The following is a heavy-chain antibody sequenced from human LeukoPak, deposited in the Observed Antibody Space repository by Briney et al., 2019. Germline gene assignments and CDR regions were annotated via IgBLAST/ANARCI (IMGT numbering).Heavy chain of an antibody. CDR2: ISWNSGSI. CDR3: AKAKIAVAGTAFDY. V-gene: IGHV3-9*01. Sequence: SGGSLRLSCAASGFTFDDYAMHWVRQAPGKGLEWVSGISWNSGSIGYADSVKGRFTISRDNAKNSLYLQMNSLRAEDTALYYCAKAKIAVAGTAFDYWGQGTLVTVSS. D-gene: IGHD6-19*01. CDR1: GFTFDDYA. J-gene: IGHJ4*02.